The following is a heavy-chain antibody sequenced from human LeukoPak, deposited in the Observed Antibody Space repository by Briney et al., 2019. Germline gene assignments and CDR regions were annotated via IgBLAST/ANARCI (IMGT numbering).Heavy chain of an antibody. CDR1: GYTFTGYY. J-gene: IGHJ4*02. CDR3: ARGTLLRYFDSEMKD. V-gene: IGHV1-2*02. D-gene: IGHD3-9*01. CDR2: INPNSGGT. Sequence: GASVKVSCKASGYTFTGYYMHWVRQAPGQGLEWMGWINPNSGGTNYAQKFQGRVTMTRDTSISTAYMELSRLRSDDTAVHYCARGTLLRYFDSEMKDWGQGTLVTVSS.